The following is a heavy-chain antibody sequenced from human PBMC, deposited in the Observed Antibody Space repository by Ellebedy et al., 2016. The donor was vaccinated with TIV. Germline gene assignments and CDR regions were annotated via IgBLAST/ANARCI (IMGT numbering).Heavy chain of an antibody. Sequence: GESLKISCAASGFTVKTNYMTWVRQSPGKGLEWVLLIYSGGSTYYADSVQGRFTISRDSSMNTLYLQMNSLRDEDTAVYYCARGVGDCTGASCYALGYWGQGTLVTVSS. D-gene: IGHD2-15*01. J-gene: IGHJ4*02. V-gene: IGHV3-66*01. CDR3: ARGVGDCTGASCYALGY. CDR1: GFTVKTNY. CDR2: IYSGGST.